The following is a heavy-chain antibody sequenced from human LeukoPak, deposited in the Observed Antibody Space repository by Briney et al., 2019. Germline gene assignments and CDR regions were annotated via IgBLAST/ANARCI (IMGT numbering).Heavy chain of an antibody. CDR2: IYYSGST. CDR3: ARDGGTVGVPY. Sequence: SETLSLTCTVSGGSISSYYWSWIRQPPGKGLEWIGYIYYSGSTNYNPSLKSRVTISVDTSKNQFSLKLSSVTAADTAVYYCARDGGTVGVPYWGQGTLVTVSS. V-gene: IGHV4-59*12. D-gene: IGHD4-23*01. CDR1: GGSISSYY. J-gene: IGHJ4*02.